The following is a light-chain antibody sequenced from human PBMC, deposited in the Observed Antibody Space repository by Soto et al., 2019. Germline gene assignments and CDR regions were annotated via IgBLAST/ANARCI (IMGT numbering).Light chain of an antibody. CDR1: SSDVGSYYP. J-gene: IGLJ1*01. Sequence: QSALTQPASMSGSPGQSITISRTGTSSDVGSYYPVSWFQQHPGKAPKLIIYEVNKRPSGVSDRFSGSKSGNTASLTISGLQAADEAEYYCCSYAGDTTFFVFGTGTKLTVL. V-gene: IGLV2-23*02. CDR3: CSYAGDTTFFV. CDR2: EVN.